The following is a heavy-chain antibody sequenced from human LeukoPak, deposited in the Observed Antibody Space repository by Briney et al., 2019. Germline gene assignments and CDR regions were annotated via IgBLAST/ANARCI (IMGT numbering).Heavy chain of an antibody. D-gene: IGHD2-15*01. CDR2: IIPIFGTA. CDR1: GGTFSSYA. J-gene: IGHJ3*02. V-gene: IGHV1-69*13. CDR3: ARDCSGGSCRSDAFDI. Sequence: SVKVSCKASGGTFSSYAISWVRQAPGQGLEWMGGIIPIFGTANYAQKFQGRVTITADEPTSTAYMELSSLRSEDTAVYYCARDCSGGSCRSDAFDIWGQGTMVTVSS.